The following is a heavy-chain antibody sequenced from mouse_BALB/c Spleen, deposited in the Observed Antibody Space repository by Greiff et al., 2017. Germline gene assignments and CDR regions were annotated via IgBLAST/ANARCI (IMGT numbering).Heavy chain of an antibody. J-gene: IGHJ3*01. CDR1: GFTFSDYY. V-gene: IGHV5-4*02. CDR2: ISDGGSYT. D-gene: IGHD1-1*01. CDR3: ARDGDGSSLAY. Sequence: EVKLMESGGGLVKPGGSLKLSCAASGFTFSDYYMYWVRQTPEKRLEWVATISDGGSYTYYPDSVKGRFTISRDNAKNNLYLQMSSLKSEDTAMYYCARDGDGSSLAYWGQGTLVTVSA.